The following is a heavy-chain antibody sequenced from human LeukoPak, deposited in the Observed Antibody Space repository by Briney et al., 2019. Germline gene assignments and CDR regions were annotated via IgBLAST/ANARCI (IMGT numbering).Heavy chain of an antibody. D-gene: IGHD3-22*01. CDR2: IKSDGKT. CDR3: ARAPSEIGGYYPEYFRH. CDR1: GFTFSSYW. J-gene: IGHJ1*01. Sequence: GGSLRLSCAASGFTFSSYWLHWVRQAPGKGLVWVSRIKSDGKTNYADSVKGRFTISRDNAKNTVSLQMNSLRAEDTGVYYCARAPSEIGGYYPEYFRHWGQGTLVTVSS. V-gene: IGHV3-74*01.